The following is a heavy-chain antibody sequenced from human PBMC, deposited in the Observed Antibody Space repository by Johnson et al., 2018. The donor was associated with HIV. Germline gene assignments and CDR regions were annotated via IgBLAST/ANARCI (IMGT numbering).Heavy chain of an antibody. CDR1: GFTFSSYG. CDR3: VKCIWGSSLIDVFDI. CDR2: IKSKTDGGTT. D-gene: IGHD3-16*01. V-gene: IGHV3-15*01. Sequence: EVQVLESGGGVVQPGRSLRLSCVVSGFTFSSYGMHWVRQAPGKGLEWVGRIKSKTDGGTTDYAAPVNGRFTISRDDSENTLYLQMNSLRVEDTAVYYCVKCIWGSSLIDVFDIWGQGTMVTVSS. J-gene: IGHJ3*02.